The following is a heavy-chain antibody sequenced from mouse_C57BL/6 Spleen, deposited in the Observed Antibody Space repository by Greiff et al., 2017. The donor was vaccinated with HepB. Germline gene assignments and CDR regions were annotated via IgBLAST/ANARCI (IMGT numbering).Heavy chain of an antibody. CDR1: GFNIKDYY. D-gene: IGHD1-1*01. CDR2: IDPEDGDT. Sequence: VQLKQSGAELVRPGASVKLSCTASGFNIKDYYMHWVKQRPEQGLEWIGRIDPEDGDTEYAPKFQGKATMTADTSSNTAYLQLSSLTSEDTAVYYCTTSSSSYYAMDYWGQGTSVTVSS. V-gene: IGHV14-1*01. CDR3: TTSSSSYYAMDY. J-gene: IGHJ4*01.